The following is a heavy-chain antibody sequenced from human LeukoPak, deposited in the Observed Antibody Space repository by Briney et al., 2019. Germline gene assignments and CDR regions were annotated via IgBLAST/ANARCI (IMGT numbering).Heavy chain of an antibody. CDR2: MSHDESNE. CDR1: GFTLTSFG. D-gene: IGHD2-21*02. J-gene: IGHJ2*01. Sequence: GGSLRLSCAASGFTLTSFGMHWVRQAPGKGLEWVAFMSHDESNEYYADSVKGRFTISRDTSKNTLFLQMNSLRVGDTAVYYCAKESPVTHRAFDLWGRGTLVTVSS. CDR3: AKESPVTHRAFDL. V-gene: IGHV3-30*18.